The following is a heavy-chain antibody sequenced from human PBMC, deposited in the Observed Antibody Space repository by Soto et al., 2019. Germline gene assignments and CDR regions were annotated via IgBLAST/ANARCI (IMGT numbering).Heavy chain of an antibody. Sequence: QVQLVQSGAEVKKPGASVKVSCKASGHTFSSDDMHWVRQAPEQGIAWMGIINLRSGGTSYAKKCQGSFTMTRDSSTSTVYIRLSSLRSEDTAVYYGARAPVAFDSSGYSNDAFNIWGQGTMVTVSS. CDR2: INLRSGGT. V-gene: IGHV1-46*01. J-gene: IGHJ3*02. D-gene: IGHD3-22*01. CDR3: ARAPVAFDSSGYSNDAFNI. CDR1: GHTFSSDD.